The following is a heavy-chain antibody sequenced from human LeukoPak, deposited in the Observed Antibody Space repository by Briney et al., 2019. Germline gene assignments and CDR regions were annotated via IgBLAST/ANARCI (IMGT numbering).Heavy chain of an antibody. CDR3: AKSAHKYYYDSSGPFDY. V-gene: IGHV3-23*01. Sequence: PGGSLRLSCAASGFTFSSYAMSWVRRAPGKGLEWVSAISGSGGSTYYADSVKGRFTISRDNSKNTLYLQMNSLRVEDTAVYYCAKSAHKYYYDSSGPFDYWGQGTLVTVSS. CDR2: ISGSGGST. J-gene: IGHJ4*02. CDR1: GFTFSSYA. D-gene: IGHD3-22*01.